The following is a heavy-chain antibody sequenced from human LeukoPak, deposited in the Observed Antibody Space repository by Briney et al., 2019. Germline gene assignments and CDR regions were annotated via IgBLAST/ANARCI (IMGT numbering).Heavy chain of an antibody. D-gene: IGHD5-18*01. V-gene: IGHV4-31*03. CDR3: ARDQGGYSYGNPYFDY. CDR2: IYYSGST. CDR1: GGSISSGGYY. J-gene: IGHJ4*02. Sequence: TLSLTCTVSGGSISSGGYYWSWIRQHPGKGLEWIGYIYYSGSTYYNPSLKSRVTISVDTSKNQFSLKLSSVTAADTAVYYCARDQGGYSYGNPYFDYWGQGTLVTVSS.